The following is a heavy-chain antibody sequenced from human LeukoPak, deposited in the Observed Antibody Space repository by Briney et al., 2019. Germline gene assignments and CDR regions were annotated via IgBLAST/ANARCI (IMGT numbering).Heavy chain of an antibody. D-gene: IGHD6-19*01. Sequence: GGYLRLSCSGSGFTFDDYTMHWVRQAPGKGLEWVYLISWDGGSTYYADSVKGRFTISRDNSKNSLYLQMNSLRTVDTALYYGAKGLPVGGWYPGFDYWGQGTLVIVSS. J-gene: IGHJ4*02. CDR3: AKGLPVGGWYPGFDY. CDR1: GFTFDDYT. V-gene: IGHV3-43*01. CDR2: ISWDGGST.